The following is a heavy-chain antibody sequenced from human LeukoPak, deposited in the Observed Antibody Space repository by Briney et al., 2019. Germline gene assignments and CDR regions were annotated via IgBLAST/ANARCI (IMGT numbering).Heavy chain of an antibody. CDR2: IRYDGSNK. J-gene: IGHJ1*01. D-gene: IGHD3-9*01. Sequence: PGGSLRLSCAASRFTFSSYGTHWVRQAPGKRLEWVAFIRYDGSNKYYADSVKGRFTISRDNSKNTLYLQMNSLRAEDTAVYYCANSRKTHYDILTGYTEYCQHWGQGTLVTVSS. CDR3: ANSRKTHYDILTGYTEYCQH. V-gene: IGHV3-30*02. CDR1: RFTFSSYG.